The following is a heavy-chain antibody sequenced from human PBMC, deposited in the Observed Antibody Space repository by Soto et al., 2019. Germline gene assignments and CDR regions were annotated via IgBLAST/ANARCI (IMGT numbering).Heavy chain of an antibody. CDR3: AQVAGTNYYYCMDV. V-gene: IGHV3-43*01. J-gene: IGHJ6*02. D-gene: IGHD6-19*01. CDR1: GFTFDDYT. CDR2: ISWDGGST. Sequence: EVQLVESGGVVVQPGGSLRLSCAASGFTFDDYTMHWVRQAPGKGLEWVSLISWDGGSTYYADSVKGRFTISRDNSKNSLYLQMNSLRTEDTALYYCAQVAGTNYYYCMDVWGQGTTVTVS.